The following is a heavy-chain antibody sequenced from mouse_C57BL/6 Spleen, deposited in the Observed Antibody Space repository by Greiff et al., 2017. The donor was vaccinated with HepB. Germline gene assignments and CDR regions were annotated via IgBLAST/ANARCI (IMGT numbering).Heavy chain of an antibody. J-gene: IGHJ2*01. D-gene: IGHD1-1*01. CDR2: ISSGSSTI. CDR3: ARPGVVAPGFDY. CDR1: GFTFSDYG. V-gene: IGHV5-17*01. Sequence: VQLKESGGGLVKPGGSLKLSCAASGFTFSDYGMHWVRQAPEKGLEWVAYISSGSSTIYYADTVKGRFTISRDNAKNTLFLQMTSLRSEDTAMYYCARPGVVAPGFDYWGQGTTLTVSS.